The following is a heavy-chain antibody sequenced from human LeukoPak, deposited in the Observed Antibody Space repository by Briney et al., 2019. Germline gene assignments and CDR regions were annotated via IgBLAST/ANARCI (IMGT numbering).Heavy chain of an antibody. CDR3: ARDRYSNYYYYGMDV. D-gene: IGHD6-13*01. J-gene: IGHJ6*02. Sequence: SETLSLTCGVSGGSINSNTWGWWSWVRQPPGMGLEWIGYIYYSGSTNYNPSLKSRVTISVDTSKNQFSLKLSSVTAADTAVYYCARDRYSNYYYYGMDVWGQGTTVTVSS. V-gene: IGHV4-61*01. CDR1: GGSINSNTWGW. CDR2: IYYSGST.